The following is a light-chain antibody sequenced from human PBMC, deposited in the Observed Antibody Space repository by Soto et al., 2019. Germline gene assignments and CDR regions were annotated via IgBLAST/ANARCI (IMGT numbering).Light chain of an antibody. CDR3: SSYTSSSTPFV. CDR2: EVS. CDR1: SSDVGGYNY. J-gene: IGLJ1*01. V-gene: IGLV2-14*01. Sequence: QSVLTQPASVSGSPGQSITISCTGTSSDVGGYNYVSWYQQHPSKAPKLMIYEVSNRPSGVSNRFSGSKSGNTASLTISGLQAEDEADHYCSSYTSSSTPFVFGTGTRSPS.